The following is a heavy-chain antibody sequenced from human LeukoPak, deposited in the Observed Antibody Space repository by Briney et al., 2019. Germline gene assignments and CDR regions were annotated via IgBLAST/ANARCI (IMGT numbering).Heavy chain of an antibody. CDR2: ISVGGGDT. CDR1: GFIFSSYV. D-gene: IGHD2-21*01. J-gene: IGHJ4*02. Sequence: GGSLRLSCEASGFIFSSYVMGWVRQAPGKGLEWVSSISVGGGDTFTADSVKGRFTITRENSKNTSYLQMMGLRAEDTAIYYCAKLNLGEMAYFDSWGQGILVTVSS. CDR3: AKLNLGEMAYFDS. V-gene: IGHV3-23*01.